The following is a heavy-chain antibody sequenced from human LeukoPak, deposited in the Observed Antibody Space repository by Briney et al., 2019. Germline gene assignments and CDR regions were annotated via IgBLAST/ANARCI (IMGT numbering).Heavy chain of an antibody. D-gene: IGHD6-6*01. CDR2: ISSSSSYI. Sequence: GGSLRLSCAASGFTFSSYSMNWVRQAPGKGLEWVSSISSSSSYIYYTDSVKGRFTISRDNAKNSLYLQMNSLRAEDTAVYYCARLNSIAGGLDYWGQGTLVTVSS. CDR3: ARLNSIAGGLDY. V-gene: IGHV3-21*01. CDR1: GFTFSSYS. J-gene: IGHJ4*02.